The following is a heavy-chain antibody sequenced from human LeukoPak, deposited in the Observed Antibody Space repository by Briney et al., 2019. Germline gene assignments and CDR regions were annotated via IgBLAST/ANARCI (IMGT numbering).Heavy chain of an antibody. V-gene: IGHV1-69*13. CDR2: IIPIFGTA. CDR1: GYTFTSYG. Sequence: ASVKVSCKASGYTFTSYGISWVRQAPGQGLEWMGGIIPIFGTANYAQKFQGRVTITADESTSTAYMELSSLRSEDTAVYYCARDPRRVTIFGVVANYYYYYYMDVWGKGTTVTVSS. CDR3: ARDPRRVTIFGVVANYYYYYYMDV. D-gene: IGHD3-3*01. J-gene: IGHJ6*03.